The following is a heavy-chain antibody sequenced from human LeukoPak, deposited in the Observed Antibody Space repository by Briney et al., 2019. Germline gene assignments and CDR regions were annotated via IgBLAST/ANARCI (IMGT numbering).Heavy chain of an antibody. CDR1: GGSFSGYY. V-gene: IGHV4-34*01. CDR2: INHSGST. CDR3: ARDDSSDYYDY. Sequence: SETLSLTCAVYGGSFSGYYWSWIRQPPGKGLEWIGEINHSGSTNYNPSLKSRVTISVDTSKNQFSLKLSSVTAADTAVYYCARDDSSDYYDYWGQGTLVTVSS. D-gene: IGHD3-22*01. J-gene: IGHJ4*02.